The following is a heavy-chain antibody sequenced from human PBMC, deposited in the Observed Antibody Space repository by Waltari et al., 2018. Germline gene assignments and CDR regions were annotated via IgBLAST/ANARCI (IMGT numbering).Heavy chain of an antibody. CDR1: GFTFRNYG. J-gene: IGHJ4*02. D-gene: IGHD6-19*01. CDR2: IFADVSNA. CDR3: ARGSYSSGCDF. V-gene: IGHV3-30*03. Sequence: QLVGSGGGVVQPGGSLRLSCAASGFTFRNYGMHWVRQSPGKGLEWVAVIFADVSNAYYADSVKGLFTITKDNSKNTLYLQMNSLRVQDTAVYYCARGSYSSGCDFWGQGTQVTVSS.